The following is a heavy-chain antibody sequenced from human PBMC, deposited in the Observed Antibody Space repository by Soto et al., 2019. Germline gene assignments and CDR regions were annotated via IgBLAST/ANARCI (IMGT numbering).Heavy chain of an antibody. D-gene: IGHD3-3*01. V-gene: IGHV3-15*01. CDR1: GFTFSNAW. Sequence: EVQLVESGGGLVKPGGSLRLSCAASGFTFSNAWMSWVRQAPGKGLEWVGRIKSKTDGGTTDYAAPVKGRFPISRDDSKNTLYLQMNSLKSEDTAVYYCTADYFWSGYRSDWGQGPLVTVSS. J-gene: IGHJ4*02. CDR2: IKSKTDGGTT. CDR3: TADYFWSGYRSD.